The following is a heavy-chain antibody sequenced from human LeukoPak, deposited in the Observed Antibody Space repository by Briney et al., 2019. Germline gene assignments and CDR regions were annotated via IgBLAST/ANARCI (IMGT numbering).Heavy chain of an antibody. CDR3: AKASGNYHYTDL. V-gene: IGHV3-23*01. CDR1: GFIFSSHD. Sequence: GGSLILSCAASGFIFSSHDMSWVRQAPGKGLEWVSAISGSDGTAYYADSVKGRLTISRDNSKNTLYLQMNSLGAEDTAAYYCAKASGNYHYTDLWGKGTTVTVSS. J-gene: IGHJ6*03. CDR2: ISGSDGTA.